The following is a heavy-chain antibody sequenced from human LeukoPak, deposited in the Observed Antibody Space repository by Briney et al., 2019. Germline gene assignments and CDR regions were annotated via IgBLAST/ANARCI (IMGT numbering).Heavy chain of an antibody. J-gene: IGHJ4*02. D-gene: IGHD2-2*01. CDR1: GFSVGSND. V-gene: IGHV3-53*01. Sequence: GGSLRLSCAASGFSVGSNDMSWVRQAPGKGLEWVSLIHSGGTRYTDSVRGRFTISRDNSKNTLYLQMNSLRAEDTAMYYCASWYHIDYWGQGTLVTVSS. CDR3: ASWYHIDY. CDR2: IHSGGTR.